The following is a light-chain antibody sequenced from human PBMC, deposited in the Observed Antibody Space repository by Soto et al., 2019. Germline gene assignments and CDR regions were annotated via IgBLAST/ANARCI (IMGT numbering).Light chain of an antibody. Sequence: QSALTQPASVSGSPGQSITISCTGTSSDVGDHNSVSWYQQQPGKAPKLMIYAVSNRPSGVSKRFSCSKSGNTAPLTISGLQAEDEADYYCGSYTTSITVIFGGGTKLTVL. CDR1: SSDVGDHNS. CDR3: GSYTTSITVI. CDR2: AVS. J-gene: IGLJ2*01. V-gene: IGLV2-14*03.